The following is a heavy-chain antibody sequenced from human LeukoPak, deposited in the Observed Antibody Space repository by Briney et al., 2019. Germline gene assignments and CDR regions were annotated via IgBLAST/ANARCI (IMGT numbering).Heavy chain of an antibody. CDR1: GLTFSDFW. D-gene: IGHD3-16*02. J-gene: IGHJ4*02. Sequence: GGSLRLSCAASGLTFSDFWMSWVRQAPGKGLEWVANIKQDGSDKNYVDSVKGRFTISRDNVEKSLHLQMNSLRAEDTAVYYCARGGSYPDYWGQGTLVTVSS. CDR3: ARGGSYPDY. V-gene: IGHV3-7*04. CDR2: IKQDGSDK.